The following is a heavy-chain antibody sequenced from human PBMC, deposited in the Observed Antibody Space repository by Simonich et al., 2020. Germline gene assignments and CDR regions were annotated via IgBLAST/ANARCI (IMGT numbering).Heavy chain of an antibody. V-gene: IGHV4-38-2*01. CDR1: GYSISSGYS. D-gene: IGHD6-13*01. CDR3: ARVGYSNYYYYGMDV. CDR2: ISHRGIP. J-gene: IGHJ6*02. Sequence: QVQLQESGPGLVKPSETLSLTCAVSGYSISSGYSWGWIRQPPGKGLEWIGSISHRGIPYYNPSLKIRVTISVDTSKNQFSLTLSAVTAADTAVYYCARVGYSNYYYYGMDVWGQGTTVTVSS.